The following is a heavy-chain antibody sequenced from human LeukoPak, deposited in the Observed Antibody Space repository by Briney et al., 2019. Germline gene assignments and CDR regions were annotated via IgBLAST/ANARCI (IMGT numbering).Heavy chain of an antibody. Sequence: SETLSLTCAVYGGSFSGYYWSWIRQPPGKGLEWIGEINHSGSTNYNPSLKSRVTLSVDTSKNQFSLKLSSVTAADTAVYYCARGRGTMVRGVYYFDYWGQGTLVTVSS. V-gene: IGHV4-34*01. CDR1: GGSFSGYY. D-gene: IGHD3-10*01. J-gene: IGHJ4*02. CDR2: INHSGST. CDR3: ARGRGTMVRGVYYFDY.